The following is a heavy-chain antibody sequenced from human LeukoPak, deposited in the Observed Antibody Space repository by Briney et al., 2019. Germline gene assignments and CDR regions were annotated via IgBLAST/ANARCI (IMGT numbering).Heavy chain of an antibody. D-gene: IGHD2-2*01. CDR3: ARGPDIVVVPAGIGNYYGMDV. J-gene: IGHJ6*04. Sequence: SVKVSCKASGGTFISYATSWVRQAPGQGLEWMGGIIPIFGTANYAQKFQGRVTITADKSTSTAYMELSSLRSEDTAVYYCARGPDIVVVPAGIGNYYGMDVWGKGTTVTASS. V-gene: IGHV1-69*06. CDR2: IIPIFGTA. CDR1: GGTFISYA.